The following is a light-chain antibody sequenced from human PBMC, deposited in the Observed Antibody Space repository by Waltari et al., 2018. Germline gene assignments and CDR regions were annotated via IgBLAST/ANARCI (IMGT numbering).Light chain of an antibody. CDR2: WAS. V-gene: IGKV4-1*01. J-gene: IGKJ3*01. CDR1: QSVLYSSNNKNY. CDR3: QQYYTTPLT. Sequence: DIVMTQSPDSLAVSLGERATINCKSSQSVLYSSNNKNYLAWYQQTPGQPPKLIIYWASTREAGVPDRFSGSGSGTDFTLTISSLQAEDVAVYYCQQYYTTPLTFGPGTKVDIK.